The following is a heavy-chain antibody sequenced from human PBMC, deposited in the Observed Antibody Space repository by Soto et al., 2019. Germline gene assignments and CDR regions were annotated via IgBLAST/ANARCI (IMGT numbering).Heavy chain of an antibody. CDR2: ISYDSKNE. Sequence: GGSLRLSCEASGFIFSNFVMHWVRQAPGKGLEWVAVISYDSKNEYYADSVKGRFTISRDNSKNTLYLQMNSLRVEDTAVYFCARDRSSGWYELYYFDYWGQGTPVTVSS. J-gene: IGHJ4*02. CDR3: ARDRSSGWYELYYFDY. V-gene: IGHV3-30*03. D-gene: IGHD6-19*01. CDR1: GFIFSNFV.